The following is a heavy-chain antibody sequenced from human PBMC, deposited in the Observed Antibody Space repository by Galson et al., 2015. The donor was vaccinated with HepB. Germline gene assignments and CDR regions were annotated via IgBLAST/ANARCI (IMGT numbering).Heavy chain of an antibody. J-gene: IGHJ6*03. CDR2: IWYDGSNK. V-gene: IGHV3-33*01. CDR3: ARAKGYYYYYMDV. Sequence: SLRLSCAASGFTFSSYGMHWVRQAPGKGLEWVAVIWYDGSNKYYADSVKGRFTISRDNSKNTLYLQMNSLRAEDTAVYYCARAKGYYYYYMDVWGKGTTVTVSS. CDR1: GFTFSSYG.